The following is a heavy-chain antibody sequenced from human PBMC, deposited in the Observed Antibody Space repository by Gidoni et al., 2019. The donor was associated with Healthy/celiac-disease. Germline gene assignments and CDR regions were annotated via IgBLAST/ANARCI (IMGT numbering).Heavy chain of an antibody. CDR2: ISSSSSSI. V-gene: IGHV3-21*01. CDR1: GSTFSSYS. J-gene: IGHJ6*02. CDR3: ARVQAVAGIYYYYGMDV. Sequence: EVQLVESGGGLAKPGGSLRPSCAASGSTFSSYSMNWVRQAPGKGLEWVSSISSSSSSIYNANSVKGRFTISRDNAKNTLYLRMKSLRAEETAVYYCARVQAVAGIYYYYGMDVWGQGTAVTVSS. D-gene: IGHD6-19*01.